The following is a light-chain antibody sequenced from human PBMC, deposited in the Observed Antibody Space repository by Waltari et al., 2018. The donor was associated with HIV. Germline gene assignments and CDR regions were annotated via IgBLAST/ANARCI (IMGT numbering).Light chain of an antibody. CDR3: SSYAGSYTWL. Sequence: QSALTQPRSVSGSPGQSVTISCTGTSNDVGGYPSVSWYQKHPGKAPKLIIFDVTQRPSGVPDRFSGSKSGNTASLTISGLQAADEADFYCSSYAGSYTWLFGGGTKVTVL. CDR2: DVT. V-gene: IGLV2-11*01. J-gene: IGLJ3*02. CDR1: SNDVGGYPS.